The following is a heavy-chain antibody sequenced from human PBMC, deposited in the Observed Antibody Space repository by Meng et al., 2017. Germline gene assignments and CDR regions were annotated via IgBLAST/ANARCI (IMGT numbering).Heavy chain of an antibody. J-gene: IGHJ3*02. Sequence: QVHRQESGPGLVNPSQTPSLTCTVSGGSISSGGYYWSWIRQHPGKGLEWIGYIYYSGSTYYNPSLKSRVTIAVVTSKNQFSLKLSSVTAADTAVYYCARRVVTPLGDDAFDIWGQGTMVTVSS. D-gene: IGHD3-3*01. CDR2: IYYSGST. CDR1: GGSISSGGYY. CDR3: ARRVVTPLGDDAFDI. V-gene: IGHV4-31*03.